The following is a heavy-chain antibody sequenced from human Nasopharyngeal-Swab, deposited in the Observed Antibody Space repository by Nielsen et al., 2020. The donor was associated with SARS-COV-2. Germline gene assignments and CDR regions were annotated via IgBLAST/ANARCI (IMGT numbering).Heavy chain of an antibody. V-gene: IGHV3-30-3*01. D-gene: IGHD6-19*01. CDR2: ISYDGSNK. CDR1: GFPFLLSS. J-gene: IGHJ3*02. CDR3: ARDMGDTRWYGYSSGWYGAFDI. Sequence: GGSLRLSCAASGFPFLLSSLPLFRQAPGKGLEWVAVISYDGSNKYYADSVKGRFTISRGNSKNTLYLQMNSLRAEDTAVYYCARDMGDTRWYGYSSGWYGAFDIWGQGTMVTVSS.